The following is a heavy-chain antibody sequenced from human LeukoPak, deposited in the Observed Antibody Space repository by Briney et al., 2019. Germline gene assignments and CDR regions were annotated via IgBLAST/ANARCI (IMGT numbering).Heavy chain of an antibody. J-gene: IGHJ4*02. CDR3: ARAGGGSN. CDR1: GFTFSRYG. D-gene: IGHD3-10*01. Sequence: PGGSLRLSCAASGFTFSRYGMHWVRQAPGKGLEWVAVISYDGSNKYYADSVRGRFTISRDNAKNSLYLQMNSLRAEDTAVYYCARAGGGSNWGQGTLVTVSS. V-gene: IGHV3-30*03. CDR2: ISYDGSNK.